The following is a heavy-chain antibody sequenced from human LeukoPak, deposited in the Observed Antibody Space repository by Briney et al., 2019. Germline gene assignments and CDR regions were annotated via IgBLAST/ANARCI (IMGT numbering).Heavy chain of an antibody. V-gene: IGHV4-61*02. Sequence: SEILSLTCTVSGGSISSGSYYWSWIRQPAGKGLEWIGRIYTSGSTNYNPSLKSRVTISVDTSKNQFSLKLSSVTAADTAVYYRARASTSWNWFDPWGQGTLVTVSS. CDR1: GGSISSGSYY. D-gene: IGHD2-2*01. CDR3: ARASTSWNWFDP. J-gene: IGHJ5*02. CDR2: IYTSGST.